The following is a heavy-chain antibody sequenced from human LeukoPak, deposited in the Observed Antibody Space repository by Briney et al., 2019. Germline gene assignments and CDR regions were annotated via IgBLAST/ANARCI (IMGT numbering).Heavy chain of an antibody. CDR2: INHSGST. D-gene: IGHD3-22*01. Sequence: SETLSLTCAVYGRSFSGYYWSWIRQPPGKGLEWIGEINHSGSTNYNPSLKSRVTISVDTSKNQFSLTLSSVTAADTAGYYCASPSDGYDYFNYWGQGTLVTVSS. CDR1: GRSFSGYY. V-gene: IGHV4-34*01. J-gene: IGHJ4*02. CDR3: ASPSDGYDYFNY.